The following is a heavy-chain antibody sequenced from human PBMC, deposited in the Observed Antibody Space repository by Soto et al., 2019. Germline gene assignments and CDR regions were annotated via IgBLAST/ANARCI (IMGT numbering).Heavy chain of an antibody. D-gene: IGHD2-15*01. CDR1: GGSISSGDYY. Sequence: QVQLQESGPGLVKPSQTLSLTCTVSGGSISSGDYYWSWIRQPPGKGLEWIGYIYYSGSTYYNPSLKSRVTISVDTSKNQFSRKLSSVTAADTAVYYCARGSEDIVVVVAAPPPYYFDYWGQGTLVTVSS. CDR3: ARGSEDIVVVVAAPPPYYFDY. CDR2: IYYSGST. J-gene: IGHJ4*02. V-gene: IGHV4-30-4*01.